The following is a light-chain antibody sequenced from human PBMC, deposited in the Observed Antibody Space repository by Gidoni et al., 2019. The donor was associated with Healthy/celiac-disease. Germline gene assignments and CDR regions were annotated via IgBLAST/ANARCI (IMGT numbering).Light chain of an antibody. J-gene: IGLJ1*01. Sequence: QSVLTQPPSVSGAPGQRVTTSCTGSSSNIGAGYDVHWYQQLPGTAPKLLIYGNSNRPSGVPDRFSGSKSGTSASLAITGLQAEDEADYYCQSYDSSLSGQGFGTGTKVTVL. CDR2: GNS. V-gene: IGLV1-40*01. CDR3: QSYDSSLSGQG. CDR1: SSNIGAGYD.